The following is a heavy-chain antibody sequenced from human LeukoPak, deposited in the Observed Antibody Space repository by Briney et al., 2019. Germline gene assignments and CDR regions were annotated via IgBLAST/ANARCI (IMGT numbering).Heavy chain of an antibody. CDR3: ARALYYDYVWGSYYFDY. CDR2: IYHSGST. Sequence: PSETLSLTCTVSGGSISNYYWGWIRQPPGKGLEWIGRIYHSGSTYYNPSLKSRVTISVDTSKNQFSLKLSSVTAADTAVYYCARALYYDYVWGSYYFDYWGQGTLVTVSS. CDR1: GGSISNYY. D-gene: IGHD3-16*01. V-gene: IGHV4-38-2*02. J-gene: IGHJ4*02.